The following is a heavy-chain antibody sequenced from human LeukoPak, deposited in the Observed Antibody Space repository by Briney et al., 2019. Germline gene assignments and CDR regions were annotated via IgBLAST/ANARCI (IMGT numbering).Heavy chain of an antibody. CDR3: ARHGLGYCSSTSCYNGDFDY. V-gene: IGHV5-51*01. J-gene: IGHJ4*02. Sequence: GESLQISCEGAGSIFTSYWSGGGRPLPGKGLGGIGIIYPGDSDTRYSPSFQGQVTISADKSISTAYLQWSSLKASDTAMYYCARHGLGYCSSTSCYNGDFDYWGQGTLVTVSS. D-gene: IGHD2-2*02. CDR2: IYPGDSDT. CDR1: GSIFTSYW.